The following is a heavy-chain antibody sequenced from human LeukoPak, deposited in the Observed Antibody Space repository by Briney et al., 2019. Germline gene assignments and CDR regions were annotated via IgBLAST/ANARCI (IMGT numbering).Heavy chain of an antibody. D-gene: IGHD1-7*01. CDR2: ISYDGNDK. Sequence: GGSLRLSCAASGFTFGSYDMHWVRQAPGKGLEWVAFISYDGNDKGYVDSGKGRFTVSRDNSKNTLYLQMNSLRVEDAAVYYCARVWENYSFDYWGQGTLVTVSS. CDR1: GFTFGSYD. V-gene: IGHV3-30*03. J-gene: IGHJ4*02. CDR3: ARVWENYSFDY.